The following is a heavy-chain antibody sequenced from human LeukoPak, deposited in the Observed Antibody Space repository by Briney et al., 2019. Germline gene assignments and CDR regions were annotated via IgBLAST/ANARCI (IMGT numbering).Heavy chain of an antibody. CDR3: AKDLKWLVYSYYGMDV. D-gene: IGHD6-19*01. CDR2: ISYDGSNK. Sequence: GGSLRLSCAASGFTFSSYGMHWVRQAPGKGLEWVAVISYDGSNKYYADSVKGRFTISRDNSKNTLYLQMNSLRAEDTAVYYCAKDLKWLVYSYYGMDVWGQGTTVTVSS. V-gene: IGHV3-30*18. J-gene: IGHJ6*02. CDR1: GFTFSSYG.